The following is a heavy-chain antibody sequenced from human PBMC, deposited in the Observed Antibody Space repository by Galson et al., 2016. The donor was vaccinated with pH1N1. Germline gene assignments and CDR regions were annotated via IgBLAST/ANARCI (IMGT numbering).Heavy chain of an antibody. Sequence: SLRLSCAASGFTFSSCGIYWVRQAPGKGLEWVGNILYNGNDKYYADSVKGRFTISRDSSTTTVHLQMISVTVEDTAVYFCARHESGYGDSFPDVFDIWGQGTMVTVSS. CDR2: ILYNGNDK. V-gene: IGHV3-30*12. J-gene: IGHJ3*02. D-gene: IGHD4-17*01. CDR3: ARHESGYGDSFPDVFDI. CDR1: GFTFSSCG.